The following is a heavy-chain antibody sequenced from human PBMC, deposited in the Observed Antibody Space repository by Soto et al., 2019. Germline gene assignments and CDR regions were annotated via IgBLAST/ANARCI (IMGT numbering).Heavy chain of an antibody. J-gene: IGHJ4*02. CDR3: ARGLNYGYFDY. Sequence: SENLSLTCAYSVGSISIGGYSSSWIRQPPGKGLEWIGYIYHSGSTYYNPSLKSRVTISVDRSKNQFSLKLSSVTAADTAVYSCARGLNYGYFDYWGQGTLVTVSS. V-gene: IGHV4-30-2*01. CDR2: IYHSGST. D-gene: IGHD4-17*01. CDR1: VGSISIGGYS.